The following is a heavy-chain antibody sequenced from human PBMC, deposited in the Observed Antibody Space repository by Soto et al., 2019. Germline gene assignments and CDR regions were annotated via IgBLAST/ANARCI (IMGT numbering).Heavy chain of an antibody. CDR3: ARDLWELDPAPKPLYAFDI. J-gene: IGHJ3*02. CDR1: GGSISSGGYY. CDR2: IYYSGST. V-gene: IGHV4-31*03. Sequence: QVQLQESGPGLVKPSQTLSLTCTVSGGSISSGGYYWSWIRQHPGKGLEWIGYIYYSGSTYYNPSLKSRVTISVDTSKNQFSLKLSSVTAADTAVYYCARDLWELDPAPKPLYAFDIWGQGTMVTVSS. D-gene: IGHD1-26*01.